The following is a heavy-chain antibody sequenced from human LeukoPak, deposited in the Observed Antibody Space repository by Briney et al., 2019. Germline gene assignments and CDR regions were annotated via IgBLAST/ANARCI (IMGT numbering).Heavy chain of an antibody. CDR2: ISHDGSSK. Sequence: PGGSLRLSCAVSGFTFTTYVMHWVRQAPGKGLEWVSAISHDGSSKYFADSVKGRFTISRDNSKNTLSLQMNSLKAEDTAVYYCAKGWTSIKYDSWGQGTLVTVSS. V-gene: IGHV3-30*18. J-gene: IGHJ4*02. CDR3: AKGWTSIKYDS. D-gene: IGHD3/OR15-3a*01. CDR1: GFTFTTYV.